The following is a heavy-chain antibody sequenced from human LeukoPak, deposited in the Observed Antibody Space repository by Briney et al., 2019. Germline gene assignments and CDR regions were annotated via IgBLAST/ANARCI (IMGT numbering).Heavy chain of an antibody. Sequence: PGGSLRLSCAASGFTFTNSWMAWVRQAPGKGLEWVANIKQDGSTKHYADSLKGRFTISRDNPKNSLYLQMNSLRAEDTAVYYFARDIDGGLDNGGQGTLSPSPQ. J-gene: IGHJ4*02. D-gene: IGHD3-16*01. CDR1: GFTFTNSW. CDR2: IKQDGSTK. V-gene: IGHV3-7*01. CDR3: ARDIDGGLDN.